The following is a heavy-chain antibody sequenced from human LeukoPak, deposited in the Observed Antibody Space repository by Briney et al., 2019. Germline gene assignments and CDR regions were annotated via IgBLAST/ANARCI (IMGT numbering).Heavy chain of an antibody. CDR2: IWYDGSNK. CDR3: ARDKSGSYKAFDI. D-gene: IGHD1-26*01. V-gene: IGHV3-33*01. Sequence: PGRSLRLSCAASGFTFSSYGMHWVRQAPGKGLEWVAVIWYDGSNKYYADSVKGRFTISRDNSKNTLYLQMNSLRAEDTAVYYCARDKSGSYKAFDIWGQGTMVTVSS. J-gene: IGHJ3*02. CDR1: GFTFSSYG.